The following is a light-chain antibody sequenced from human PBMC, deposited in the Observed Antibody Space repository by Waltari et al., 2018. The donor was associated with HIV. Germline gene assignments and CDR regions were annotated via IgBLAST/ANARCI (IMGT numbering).Light chain of an antibody. Sequence: SYVLTQSPSVSVAPGKTARITCGGKNIGSKSVNWYQQQPAQAPVMVIYHDTDRPSGFPDRFSGSNSEDTATLTIRRVEAGDEADYYCQVWDTNTDQYVIFGGGTNLAV. J-gene: IGLJ2*01. CDR3: QVWDTNTDQYVI. CDR1: NIGSKS. V-gene: IGLV3-21*01. CDR2: HDT.